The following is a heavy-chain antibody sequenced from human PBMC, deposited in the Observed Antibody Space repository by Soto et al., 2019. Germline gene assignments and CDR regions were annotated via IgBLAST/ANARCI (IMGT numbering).Heavy chain of an antibody. D-gene: IGHD3-22*01. CDR1: GFTFSSYA. CDR2: ISGSGGST. J-gene: IGHJ4*02. Sequence: PGGSLRLSCAASGFTFSSYAMSWVRQAPGKGLEWVSAISGSGGSTYYADSVKGRFTISRYNSKNTLYLQMNSLRAEDTAVYYCAKDYYDSSGYYAIFDYWGQGTLVTVSS. V-gene: IGHV3-23*01. CDR3: AKDYYDSSGYYAIFDY.